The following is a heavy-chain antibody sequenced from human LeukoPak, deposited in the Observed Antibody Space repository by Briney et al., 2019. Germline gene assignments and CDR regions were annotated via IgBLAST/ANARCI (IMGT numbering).Heavy chain of an antibody. CDR2: IQQDGSEK. CDR3: ARDARVVLDY. CDR1: RFTFSSYC. J-gene: IGHJ4*02. D-gene: IGHD2-2*01. V-gene: IGHV3-7*01. Sequence: PGGSLRLSCAASRFTFSSYCMSWVRQAPGKGLEWVANIQQDGSEKYYVDSVKGRFAISRDNAKNSLYLQMNSLRAEDTAVYYCARDARVVLDYWGQGTLVTVSS.